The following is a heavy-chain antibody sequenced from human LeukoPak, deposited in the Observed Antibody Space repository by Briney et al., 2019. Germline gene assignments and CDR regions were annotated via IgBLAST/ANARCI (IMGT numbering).Heavy chain of an antibody. CDR3: ARLNGGS. V-gene: IGHV4-59*01. CDR1: GGSISSYF. D-gene: IGHD7-27*01. J-gene: IGHJ5*02. CDR2: INYSGST. Sequence: SETLSLTCPGSGGSISSYFWRWIRQPAGKGLAWIGYINYSGSTNYNPSLKSRVTISVDTTKNQFSLKLSSVTAADTAVYYCARLNGGSWGQGTLVTVSS.